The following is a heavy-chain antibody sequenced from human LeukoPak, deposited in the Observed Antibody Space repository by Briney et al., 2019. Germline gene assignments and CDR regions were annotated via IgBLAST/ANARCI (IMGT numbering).Heavy chain of an antibody. V-gene: IGHV4-59*01. J-gene: IGHJ4*02. CDR3: ARDEGYFHY. D-gene: IGHD3-22*01. CDR1: GGSISSYY. Sequence: SETLSLTCTVSGGSISSYYWSWIRQPPGKGLEWIGYIYYSGSTNYNPSLKSRVTISVDTSKNQFPPKLSSVTAADTAVYYCARDEGYFHYWGQGTLVTVSS. CDR2: IYYSGST.